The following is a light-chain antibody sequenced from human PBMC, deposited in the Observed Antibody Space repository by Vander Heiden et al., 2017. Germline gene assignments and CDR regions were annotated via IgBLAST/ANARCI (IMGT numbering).Light chain of an antibody. CDR3: CSYAGTGTYIV. CDR1: RSDIGRFSL. CDR2: EVT. J-gene: IGLJ2*01. V-gene: IGLV2-23*02. Sequence: SALTQPASVSGSPGQSITISCTATRSDIGRFSLGSWYRQSPGKAPKLIISEVTERPSGVSSRFSGSKSGYTASLTISGLQPEDEADYYCCSYAGTGTYIVFGGGTKLTVL.